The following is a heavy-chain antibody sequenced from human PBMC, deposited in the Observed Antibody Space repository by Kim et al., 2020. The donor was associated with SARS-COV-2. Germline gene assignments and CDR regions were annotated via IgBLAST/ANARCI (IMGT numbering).Heavy chain of an antibody. V-gene: IGHV3-66*01. CDR2: VSNRGGT. CDR1: GFTVSSNY. Sequence: GGSLRLSCAASGFTVSSNYMIWVRQAPGKGLEWVSTVSNRGGTFYADSVKGRFTVSSDNSKNMLYLQMNSLRVEDTAVYYCARVGGCSADTCYKANWFDP. CDR3: ARVGGCSADTCYKANWFDP. J-gene: IGHJ5*02. D-gene: IGHD2-15*01.